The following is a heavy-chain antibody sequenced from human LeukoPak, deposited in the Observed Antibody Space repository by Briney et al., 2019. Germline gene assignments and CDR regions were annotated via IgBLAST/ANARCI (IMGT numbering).Heavy chain of an antibody. CDR2: ISYDGSKK. CDR3: ASQNQD. Sequence: GGSLRLSCAASGFTFSSYAMHWVRQAPGKGLEWVAVISYDGSKKYYADSVKGRFTISRDNSKNTLYLQMNSLRAEDTAVYYCASQNQDWGQGTLVTVSS. V-gene: IGHV3-30-3*01. J-gene: IGHJ4*02. CDR1: GFTFSSYA. D-gene: IGHD1-14*01.